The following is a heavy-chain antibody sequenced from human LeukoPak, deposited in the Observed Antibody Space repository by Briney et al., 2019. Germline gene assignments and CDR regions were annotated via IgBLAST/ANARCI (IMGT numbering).Heavy chain of an antibody. D-gene: IGHD4-11*01. V-gene: IGHV3-33*08. Sequence: GRPLRLFCAASGFIFSHYGMHWLREAPGKGLEWVTVIWRDGSNRFYADSVKGRFTISRDNYQKTLFLQMNSLRAEDTAIYYCARDAQRGFDYSNSLEYWGHGTLVTVSS. CDR3: ARDAQRGFDYSNSLEY. J-gene: IGHJ4*01. CDR1: GFIFSHYG. CDR2: IWRDGSNR.